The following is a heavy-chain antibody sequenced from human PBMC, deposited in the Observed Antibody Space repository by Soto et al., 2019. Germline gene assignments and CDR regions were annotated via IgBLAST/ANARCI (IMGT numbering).Heavy chain of an antibody. D-gene: IGHD1-26*01. CDR2: ITPFSGDV. CDR1: GNTFTYRY. Sequence: QMQLVQSGAEVQKTGSTVTVSCKALGNTFTYRYLHWVRQAPGQALEWMGWITPFSGDVNYAQKFQERVTITRDRSINTAYMRMSSLRSEDTAMYYCASGGAGSGPFTWELPDYWGQGTLVTVSS. J-gene: IGHJ4*02. CDR3: ASGGAGSGPFTWELPDY. V-gene: IGHV1-45*02.